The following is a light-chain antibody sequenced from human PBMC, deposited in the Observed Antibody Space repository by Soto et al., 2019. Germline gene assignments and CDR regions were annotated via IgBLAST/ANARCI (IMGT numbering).Light chain of an antibody. J-gene: IGLJ1*01. V-gene: IGLV2-14*01. Sequence: QSVLTQPASVSGSPGQSITISCTGASSDVGGYDFVSWYQQHPGKAPKLMIYEVSNRPSGVSSRFSGSKSGNTASLTISGLQADDGADYYCSSYTSSSDFYVFGTGTKPTAL. CDR3: SSYTSSSDFYV. CDR2: EVS. CDR1: SSDVGGYDF.